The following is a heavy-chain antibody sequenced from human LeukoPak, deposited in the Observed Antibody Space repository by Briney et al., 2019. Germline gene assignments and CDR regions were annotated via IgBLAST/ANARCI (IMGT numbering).Heavy chain of an antibody. Sequence: ASVKVSCKVSGYTLTELSMHWVRQAPGKGLEWMGGFDPEDGETIYAQKFQGRVTMTEDTSTDTAYMELSSLRSEDTAVYYCATGSSYYYDSSGWGAFDIWGQGTMATVSS. D-gene: IGHD3-22*01. CDR1: GYTLTELS. CDR3: ATGSSYYYDSSGWGAFDI. CDR2: FDPEDGET. V-gene: IGHV1-24*01. J-gene: IGHJ3*02.